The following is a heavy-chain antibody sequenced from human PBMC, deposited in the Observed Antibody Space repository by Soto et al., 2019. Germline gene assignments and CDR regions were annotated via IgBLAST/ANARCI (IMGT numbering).Heavy chain of an antibody. Sequence: QVQLQESGPGLVKPSQTLSLTCTVSGGSISSGGYYWSWIRQHPGKGLEWIGYIYYSGSTYYNPSLKRRVTISVDTSKNQFSLKLSSVTAADTAVYYCARDQGYGSSWYHYWGQGTLVTVSS. D-gene: IGHD6-13*01. CDR2: IYYSGST. CDR1: GGSISSGGYY. J-gene: IGHJ4*02. V-gene: IGHV4-31*03. CDR3: ARDQGYGSSWYHY.